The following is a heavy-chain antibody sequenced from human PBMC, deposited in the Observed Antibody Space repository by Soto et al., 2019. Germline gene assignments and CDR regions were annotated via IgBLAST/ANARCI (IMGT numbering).Heavy chain of an antibody. J-gene: IGHJ6*02. Sequence: QVRLVQSGAEVRKPGASVKVSCKASGYTFTGYGFSWVRQAPGDGLEWMGWISVYNSNTNYAKKFQGSVTMTADTSTRTAYMELRSLRSDDTVVYFCASDEPREPLDTFSDYGLDVWGRGTTVTVS. CDR3: ASDEPREPLDTFSDYGLDV. CDR2: ISVYNSNT. D-gene: IGHD1-1*01. V-gene: IGHV1-18*01. CDR1: GYTFTGYG.